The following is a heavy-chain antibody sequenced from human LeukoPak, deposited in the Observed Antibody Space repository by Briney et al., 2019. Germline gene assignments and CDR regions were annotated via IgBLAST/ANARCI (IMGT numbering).Heavy chain of an antibody. CDR3: ARRPVRGVMGFDY. CDR2: IIPIFGTA. V-gene: IGHV1-69*13. J-gene: IGHJ4*02. D-gene: IGHD3-10*01. CDR1: GGTFSSYA. Sequence: ASVKVSCKASGGTFSSYAISWVRQAPGQGLEWMGGIIPIFGTANYAQKFQGGVTITADESTSTAYMELSSLRSEDTAVYYCARRPVRGVMGFDYWGQGTLVTVSS.